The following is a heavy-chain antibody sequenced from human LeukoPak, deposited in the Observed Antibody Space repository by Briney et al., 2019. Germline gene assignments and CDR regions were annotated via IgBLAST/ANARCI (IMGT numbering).Heavy chain of an antibody. CDR2: ISSSSSYI. D-gene: IGHD6-13*01. J-gene: IGHJ6*02. V-gene: IGHV3-21*01. Sequence: PGGSLRLSCAASGFTFSSYSMNWVRQAPGKGLAWVSSISSSSSYIYYADSVKGRFTISRDNAKNSLYLQMNSLRAEDTAVYYCARTFTWGGIAASDGMDVWGQGTTVTVSS. CDR1: GFTFSSYS. CDR3: ARTFTWGGIAASDGMDV.